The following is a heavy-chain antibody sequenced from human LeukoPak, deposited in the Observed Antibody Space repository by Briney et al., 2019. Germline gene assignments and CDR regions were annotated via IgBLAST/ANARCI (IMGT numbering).Heavy chain of an antibody. CDR3: STQQLVTDY. D-gene: IGHD6-13*01. CDR1: GYTFTGYY. J-gene: IGHJ4*02. V-gene: IGHV1-2*04. Sequence: GASVKVSCKASGYTFTGYYMHWVRQAPGQGLEWMGWINPNSGGTNYAQKFQGWVTMTRDTSTSTVYMELSSLRSEDTAVYYCSTQQLVTDYWGQGTLVTVSS. CDR2: INPNSGGT.